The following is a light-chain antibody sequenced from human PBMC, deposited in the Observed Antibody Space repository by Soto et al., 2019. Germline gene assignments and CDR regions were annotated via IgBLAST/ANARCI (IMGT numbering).Light chain of an antibody. CDR3: GTWDTNLSAGV. V-gene: IGLV1-51*01. CDR1: SSNIGRNY. CDR2: DND. Sequence: QSVLTQPPSVSAAPGQVVTISCSGSSSNIGRNYVSWYQQLPGAAPKLLIYDNDQRPSGIPDRFSGSKSGTSATLAITGLQTGDEADYYCGTWDTNLSAGVFGGGTKLTV. J-gene: IGLJ2*01.